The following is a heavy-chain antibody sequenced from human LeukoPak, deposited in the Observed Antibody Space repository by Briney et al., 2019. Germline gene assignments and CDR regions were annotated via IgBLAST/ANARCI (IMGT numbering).Heavy chain of an antibody. Sequence: PSETLSLTCAVSGYSISSGYYWGWIRQPPGKGLEWIGSIYSSGNTYYNPSLKSRVTMSVDTSKDQFSLNLSFVTAADTAMYYCARHASGSYNNFQHWGQGTLVTVSS. V-gene: IGHV4-38-2*01. CDR2: IYSSGNT. CDR3: ARHASGSYNNFQH. CDR1: GYSISSGYY. J-gene: IGHJ1*01. D-gene: IGHD1-26*01.